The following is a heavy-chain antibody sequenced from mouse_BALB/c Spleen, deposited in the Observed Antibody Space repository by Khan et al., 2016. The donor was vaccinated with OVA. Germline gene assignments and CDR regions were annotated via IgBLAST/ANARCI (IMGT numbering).Heavy chain of an antibody. CDR2: INPSTGYT. J-gene: IGHJ4*01. V-gene: IGHV1-7*01. D-gene: IGHD6-1*01. Sequence: QVQLQQSGAELAKPGASVKMSCKASGYTFTSYWMHWVKQRPGQGLEWIGYINPSTGYTEYNQKFKAKATLTTDKSSSTAYMQLSSLTSEDSAGYYGAASILFYYSMDYWGQGTSVTVSS. CDR1: GYTFTSYW. CDR3: AASILFYYSMDY.